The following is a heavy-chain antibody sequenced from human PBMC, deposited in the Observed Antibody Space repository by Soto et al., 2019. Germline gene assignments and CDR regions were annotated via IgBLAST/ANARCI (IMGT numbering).Heavy chain of an antibody. Sequence: SEPLSLSCAVSVYSICSSYYCGCIRQPPWKGLEFIGNIYHSGSTYYNPSLKSRVTISVDTSKNQFSLKLSSVTAADTAVYCCARAFYGDFAAYYYAMDVWGQGTTVTVSS. CDR3: ARAFYGDFAAYYYAMDV. D-gene: IGHD4-17*01. CDR1: VYSICSSYY. CDR2: IYHSGST. J-gene: IGHJ6*02. V-gene: IGHV4-38-2*01.